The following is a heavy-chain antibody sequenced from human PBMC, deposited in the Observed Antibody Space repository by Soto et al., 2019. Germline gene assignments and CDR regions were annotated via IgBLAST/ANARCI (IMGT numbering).Heavy chain of an antibody. J-gene: IGHJ4*02. CDR2: MYYSGSP. D-gene: IGHD4-17*01. CDR1: GGSLNSVGYY. V-gene: IGHV4-31*11. Sequence: QVQLQESGPGLVKPSQTLSLTCAVSGGSLNSVGYYWSWIRQRPGKGLEGIGYMYYSGSPYYNPSLRSRLTMSVDTSKNHFSLKLSSVTAADTDVYYCARGNYGDPYYFDYWGQGILVTVSS. CDR3: ARGNYGDPYYFDY.